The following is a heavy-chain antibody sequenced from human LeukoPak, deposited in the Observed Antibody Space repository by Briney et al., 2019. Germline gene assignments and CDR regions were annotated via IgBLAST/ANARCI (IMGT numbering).Heavy chain of an antibody. CDR2: IIPIFGTA. V-gene: IGHV1-69*05. CDR3: AKDGEDCSSSSRLYYYYYYYMDV. D-gene: IGHD2-2*01. CDR1: GGTFSSYA. Sequence: SVKVSCKASGGTFSSYAISWVRQAPGQGLEWMGRIIPIFGTANCAQKLQGRVTMTTDTSTSTAYMELRSLRSDDTAVYYCAKDGEDCSSSSRLYYYYYYYMDVWGKGTTVTVSS. J-gene: IGHJ6*03.